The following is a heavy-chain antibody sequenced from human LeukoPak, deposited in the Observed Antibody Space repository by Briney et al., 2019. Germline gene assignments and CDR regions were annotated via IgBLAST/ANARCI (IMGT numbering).Heavy chain of an antibody. D-gene: IGHD3-22*01. Sequence: GASVKVSCKVSGYTLTELSMHWGRQAPGKGLEWMGGFDPEDGETIYAQKSQGRVTITADKSTSTAYMELSSLRSEDTAVYYCARVHSYYYDSSGYHAWGQGTLVTVSS. J-gene: IGHJ5*02. CDR2: FDPEDGET. CDR3: ARVHSYYYDSSGYHA. V-gene: IGHV1-24*01. CDR1: GYTLTELS.